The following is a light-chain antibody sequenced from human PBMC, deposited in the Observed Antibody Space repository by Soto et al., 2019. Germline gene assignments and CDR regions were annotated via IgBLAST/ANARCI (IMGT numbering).Light chain of an antibody. CDR1: SIDVGGYNY. J-gene: IGLJ2*01. V-gene: IGLV2-14*01. Sequence: QSALTQPASVSGSPGQSITISCTGTSIDVGGYNYVSWYQQHPGKAHKLMIYDVSNRPSGVSNRFSGSKSGNTASLTISGLQAEDEADYYCSSYTSISTVVFGGGTKVTVL. CDR2: DVS. CDR3: SSYTSISTVV.